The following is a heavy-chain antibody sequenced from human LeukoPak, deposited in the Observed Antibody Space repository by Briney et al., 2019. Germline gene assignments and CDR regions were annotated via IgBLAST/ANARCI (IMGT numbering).Heavy chain of an antibody. Sequence: SETLSLTCTVSGGSMSNYYWSWIRQPPGKGLEWIGYIYYSGSTTYNPSLKSRVTISVDTSKNQFSLNLNSVTAADTAIYYCARRLDNQDFDSWGQGTLVTVTS. CDR2: IYYSGST. J-gene: IGHJ4*02. CDR1: GGSMSNYY. V-gene: IGHV4-59*01. CDR3: ARRLDNQDFDS. D-gene: IGHD1-14*01.